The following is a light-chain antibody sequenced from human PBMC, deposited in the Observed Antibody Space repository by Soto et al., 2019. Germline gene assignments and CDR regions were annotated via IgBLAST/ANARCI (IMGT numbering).Light chain of an antibody. V-gene: IGLV2-14*01. Sequence: QSALTQPASVSGSPGQSITISCTGTSSDVGRYNYVSWYQQYPGKAPKLMIYEVTNRPSGVSNRFSGSKSGNTASLTISGLQAEDEADYYCSSFVGGNTYVFGTGTKLTVL. J-gene: IGLJ1*01. CDR3: SSFVGGNTYV. CDR2: EVT. CDR1: SSDVGRYNY.